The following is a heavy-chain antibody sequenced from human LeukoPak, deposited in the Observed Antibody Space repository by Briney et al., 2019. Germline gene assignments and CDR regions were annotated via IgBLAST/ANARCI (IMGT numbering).Heavy chain of an antibody. CDR3: TRLDDGFDV. CDR2: IRSKVHSYAT. J-gene: IGHJ3*01. V-gene: IGHV3-73*01. CDR1: GFTFSVSA. Sequence: PGGSLRLSCAASGFTFSVSAIHWVRQASGKGLEWVGRIRSKVHSYATAYAASVEGRFTISRDDSKNTAYLQMNSLKTEDTAVYYCTRLDDGFDVWGQGTTVTVSS.